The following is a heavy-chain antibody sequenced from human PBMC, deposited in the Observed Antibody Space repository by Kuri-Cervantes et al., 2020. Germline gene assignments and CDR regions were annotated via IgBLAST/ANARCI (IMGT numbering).Heavy chain of an antibody. CDR3: ARGFDGFYGMDL. D-gene: IGHD3-10*01. CDR1: GFTFSSYA. J-gene: IGHJ6*02. Sequence: GESLKISCAASGFTFSSYAMHWVRQAPGKGLEWVAVISYDGSNKYYADSVKGRFTISRDNSKNTLYLQMNSLRAEDTAVYYCARGFDGFYGMDLWGQGTTVTVSS. V-gene: IGHV3-30-3*01. CDR2: ISYDGSNK.